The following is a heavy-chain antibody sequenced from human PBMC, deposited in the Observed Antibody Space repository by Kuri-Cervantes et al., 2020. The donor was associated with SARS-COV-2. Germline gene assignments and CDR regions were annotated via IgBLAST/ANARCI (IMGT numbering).Heavy chain of an antibody. V-gene: IGHV3-30-3*01. Sequence: GGSLRLSCAASGFTFSSYAMHWVRQAPGKGLEWVAVISYDGSNKYYADSVKGRFTISRDNAKNTLYLQMNSLRAEDTAVYYCARGGAYDGFDIWGQGTMVTVSS. D-gene: IGHD2-21*01. CDR1: GFTFSSYA. J-gene: IGHJ3*02. CDR2: ISYDGSNK. CDR3: ARGGAYDGFDI.